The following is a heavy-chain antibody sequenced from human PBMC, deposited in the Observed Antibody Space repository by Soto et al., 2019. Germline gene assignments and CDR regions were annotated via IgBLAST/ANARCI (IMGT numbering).Heavy chain of an antibody. Sequence: EVQLVESGGGLVQPGGSLRLSCAASGFTFSTYWMHWVRQAPGKGLEWVSRIKTDGSYTNYADSVKGRFTISRDNAKNTRSRQRDTLGAADTAVYLCATGGSGYFRYWGQGTLVSVSS. CDR2: IKTDGSYT. CDR1: GFTFSTYW. V-gene: IGHV3-74*01. J-gene: IGHJ4*02. D-gene: IGHD3-22*01. CDR3: ATGGSGYFRY.